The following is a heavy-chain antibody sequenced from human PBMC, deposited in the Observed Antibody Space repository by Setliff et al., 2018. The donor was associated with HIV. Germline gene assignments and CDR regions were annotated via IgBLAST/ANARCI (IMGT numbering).Heavy chain of an antibody. Sequence: SVKVSCKASGDTYRNYAVNWVRQAPGQGLEWMGAISRFFNTTTYAHNFQGRVTITADESTSTGYMELRSLRSDDTAVYFCARMQAYYNFWRSTYYFDYWGQGTLVTVSS. CDR3: ARMQAYYNFWRSTYYFDY. J-gene: IGHJ4*02. CDR2: ISRFFNTT. V-gene: IGHV1-69*13. CDR1: GDTYRNYA. D-gene: IGHD3-3*01.